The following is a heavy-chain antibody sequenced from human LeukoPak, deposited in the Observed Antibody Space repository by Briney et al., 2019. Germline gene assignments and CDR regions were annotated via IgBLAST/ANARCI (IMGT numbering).Heavy chain of an antibody. D-gene: IGHD1-26*01. CDR2: ISYDGSNK. CDR3: AKDGVVGAGLFDY. V-gene: IGHV3-30*18. Sequence: PGRSLRLSCAVSGFTFSSYGMHWVRQAPGKGLEWVAVISYDGSNKYYADSVKGRFTISRDNSKNTLYLQMNSLRAEDTAVYYCAKDGVVGAGLFDYWGQGTLVTVSS. CDR1: GFTFSSYG. J-gene: IGHJ4*02.